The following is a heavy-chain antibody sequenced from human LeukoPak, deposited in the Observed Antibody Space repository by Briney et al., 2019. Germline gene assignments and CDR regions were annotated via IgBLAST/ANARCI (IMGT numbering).Heavy chain of an antibody. Sequence: SQPLSLTCTISGDRVPRNRDPWNWSTQSPSRVLHCLERTYYKPKLYNDHAVPVNRRLTLNQDNSKNQFSLQLNSVTPEDTAVYYCLREGRWVLWFGQLNWCDPWGQGTLVTVSS. J-gene: IGHJ5*02. V-gene: IGHV6-1*01. CDR3: LREGRWVLWFGQLNWCDP. CDR1: GDRVPRNRDP. CDR2: TYYKPKLYN. D-gene: IGHD3-10*01.